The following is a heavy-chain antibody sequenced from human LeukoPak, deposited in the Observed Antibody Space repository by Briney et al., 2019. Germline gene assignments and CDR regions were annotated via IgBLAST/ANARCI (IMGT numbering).Heavy chain of an antibody. V-gene: IGHV4-34*01. CDR2: INHSGST. J-gene: IGHJ4*02. Sequence: SETLSLTCAVYGGSLSGYYWSWIRQPPGKGLEWIGEINHSGSTNYNPSLKSRVTISVDTSKNQFSLKLSSVTAADTAVYYCAREVYSYGPQDYWGQGTLVTVSS. D-gene: IGHD5-18*01. CDR3: AREVYSYGPQDY. CDR1: GGSLSGYY.